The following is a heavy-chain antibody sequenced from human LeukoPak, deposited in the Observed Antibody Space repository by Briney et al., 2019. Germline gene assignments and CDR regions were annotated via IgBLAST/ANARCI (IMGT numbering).Heavy chain of an antibody. V-gene: IGHV3-74*01. CDR3: ARGSAVTGVH. Sequence: GGSLRLSCADSGFTFSSYWMHWVRQAPGKGLVWISRINSDGSTTNYADSVKGRFTISRDNAKNTLYLQMNSLRAEDTAMYYCARGSAVTGVHWGRGTLVTVSS. CDR2: INSDGSTT. J-gene: IGHJ4*02. D-gene: IGHD1-14*01. CDR1: GFTFSSYW.